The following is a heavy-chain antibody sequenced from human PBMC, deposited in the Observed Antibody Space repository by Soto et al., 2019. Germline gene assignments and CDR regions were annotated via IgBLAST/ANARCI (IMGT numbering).Heavy chain of an antibody. CDR3: ATEKIAVAGPFFDY. CDR1: GYTFTSYD. D-gene: IGHD6-19*01. CDR2: MNPNTGNS. J-gene: IGHJ4*02. Sequence: ASVKVSCKASGYTFTSYDIDWVRQATGQGLEWMGWMNPNTGNSGYAQKFQGRVTMTEDTSTDTAYMELSSLRSEDTAVYYCATEKIAVAGPFFDYWGQGTLVTVSS. V-gene: IGHV1-8*01.